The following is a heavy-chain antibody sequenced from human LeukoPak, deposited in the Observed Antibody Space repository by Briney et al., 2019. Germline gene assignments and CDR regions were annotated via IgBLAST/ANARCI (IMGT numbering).Heavy chain of an antibody. V-gene: IGHV4-4*07. Sequence: SETLSLTCTVSGGSISSYYWSWIRQPAGKGLEWIGRIYTSGSTNYNPSLKSRVTMSVDTSKNQFSLKLSSVTAADTAVYYCARGGGQTLWFYTPTRIDYWGQGTLVTVSS. CDR2: IYTSGST. D-gene: IGHD2-21*01. J-gene: IGHJ4*02. CDR3: ARGGGQTLWFYTPTRIDY. CDR1: GGSISSYY.